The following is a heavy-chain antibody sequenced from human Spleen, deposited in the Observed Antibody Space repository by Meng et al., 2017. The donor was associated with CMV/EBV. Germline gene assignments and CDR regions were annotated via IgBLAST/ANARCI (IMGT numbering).Heavy chain of an antibody. CDR1: GYTFSSYG. J-gene: IGHJ5*02. V-gene: IGHV1-18*01. CDR2: ISTYNGNT. D-gene: IGHD3-3*02. Sequence: SCNTSGYTFSSYGISWVRQAPGQGLEWMGRISTYNGNTNYAQKVQGRVTMTTDTSTSTAYMELRSLRPDDTAVYYCAIFSRTEGFDPWGQGTLVTVSS. CDR3: AIFSRTEGFDP.